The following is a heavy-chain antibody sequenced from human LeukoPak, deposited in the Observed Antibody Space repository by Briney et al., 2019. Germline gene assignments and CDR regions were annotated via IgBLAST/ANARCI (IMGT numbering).Heavy chain of an antibody. J-gene: IGHJ4*02. CDR2: INPNSGGT. Sequence: GASVKVSCKASGYTFTGCYMHWVRQAPGQGLEWMGRINPNSGGTNYAQKFQGRVTMTRDTSISTAYMELSRLRSDDTAVYYCALIQYCSSTSCSNRPFDYWGQGTLVTVSS. V-gene: IGHV1-2*06. CDR3: ALIQYCSSTSCSNRPFDY. CDR1: GYTFTGCY. D-gene: IGHD2-2*01.